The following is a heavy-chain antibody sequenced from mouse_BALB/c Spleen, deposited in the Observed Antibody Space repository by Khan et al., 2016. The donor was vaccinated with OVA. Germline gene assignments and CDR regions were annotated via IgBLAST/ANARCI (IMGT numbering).Heavy chain of an antibody. J-gene: IGHJ1*01. CDR2: VSFGSATI. V-gene: IGHV5-17*02. Sequence: EVELVESGGGLVQPGGSRKLSCAASGFTFSNFGMHWVRQAPEKGLEWVAYVSFGSATIYYADTVKGRFTISRDNPKNTLFLQMTSLRSEDTATYYCVRSLITTWYFDVWGAGTTVTVSS. CDR1: GFTFSNFG. CDR3: VRSLITTWYFDV. D-gene: IGHD2-4*01.